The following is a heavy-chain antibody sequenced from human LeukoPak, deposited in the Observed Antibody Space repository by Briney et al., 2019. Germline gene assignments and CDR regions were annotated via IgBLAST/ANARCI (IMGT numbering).Heavy chain of an antibody. J-gene: IGHJ4*02. CDR2: IYHSGST. CDR1: GYSISSGYY. D-gene: IGHD4-17*01. Sequence: SETLSLTCTVSGYSISSGYYWGWIRQPPGKGLEWIGSIYHSGSTYYNPSLKSRVTISVDTSKNQFSLKLSSVTAADTAVYYCARVLKGTVTIDYWGQGTLVTVSS. CDR3: ARVLKGTVTIDY. V-gene: IGHV4-38-2*02.